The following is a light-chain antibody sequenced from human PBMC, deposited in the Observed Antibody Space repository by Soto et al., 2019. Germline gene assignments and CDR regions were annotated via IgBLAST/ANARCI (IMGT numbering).Light chain of an antibody. V-gene: IGLV2-14*03. CDR2: DVS. CDR1: SSDVGAYNY. CDR3: SSYTHSSTLV. Sequence: QSVLTQPASASGSPGQSITISCSGTSSDVGAYNYVSWYQQHPGKAPKLLIYDVSSRPAEVSNRFAGSKSGNTASLTIFGLQTEDEADYYCSSYTHSSTLVFGGGTKVTVL. J-gene: IGLJ3*02.